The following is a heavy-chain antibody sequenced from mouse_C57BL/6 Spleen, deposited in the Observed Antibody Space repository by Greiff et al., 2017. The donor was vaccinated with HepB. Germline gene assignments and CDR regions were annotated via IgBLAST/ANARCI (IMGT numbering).Heavy chain of an antibody. Sequence: EVKLQESGAELVKPGASVKLSCTASGFNIKDYYMHWVKQRTEQGLEWIGRIDPEDGETKYAPKFQGKATITADTSSNTAYLQLSSLTSEDTAVYYCARTLRIYYDYGYAMDYWGQGTSVTVSS. CDR3: ARTLRIYYDYGYAMDY. V-gene: IGHV14-2*01. J-gene: IGHJ4*01. CDR1: GFNIKDYY. CDR2: IDPEDGET. D-gene: IGHD2-4*01.